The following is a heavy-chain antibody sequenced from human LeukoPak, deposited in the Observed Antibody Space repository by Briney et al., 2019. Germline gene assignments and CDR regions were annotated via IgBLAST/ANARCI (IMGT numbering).Heavy chain of an antibody. Sequence: GRSLRLSCAASGLTFSSYSMNWVRQPPGKGLEWVSSISSSGSYIYYADSVKGRFTISRDNAKNSLYLQMNSLRAEDTAVYYCARGDLFGIWGQGTMVTVSS. D-gene: IGHD3-10*01. V-gene: IGHV3-21*01. CDR1: GLTFSSYS. CDR3: ARGDLFGI. J-gene: IGHJ3*02. CDR2: ISSSGSYI.